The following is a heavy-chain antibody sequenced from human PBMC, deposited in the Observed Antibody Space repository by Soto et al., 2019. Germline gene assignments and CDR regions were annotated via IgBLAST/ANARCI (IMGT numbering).Heavy chain of an antibody. J-gene: IGHJ4*02. V-gene: IGHV4-31*03. CDR2: IDYSGST. CDR1: GYSISSGGYY. D-gene: IGHD1-26*01. CDR3: ARIAKQGARLDF. Sequence: QVQLQESGPGLVKPSQTLSLTCTVSGYSISSGGYYWSWIRQHPGKGLEWIGYIDYSGSTYYNPSLKSRVTMSLDTSNNQFSLNLSSVTAADAAMFYCARIAKQGARLDFWGQGTLVTVSS.